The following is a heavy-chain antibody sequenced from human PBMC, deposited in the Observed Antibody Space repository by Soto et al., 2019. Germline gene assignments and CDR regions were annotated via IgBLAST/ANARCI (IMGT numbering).Heavy chain of an antibody. CDR1: GGTFSSYA. CDR2: IIPIFGTA. V-gene: IGHV1-69*06. D-gene: IGHD3-10*01. CDR3: ARSLGYNAGSYDY. Sequence: ASVKVSCKASGGTFSSYAISWVRQAPGQGLERMGGIIPIFGTANYAQKFQGRVTITADKSTSTAYMELSSLRSEDTAVYYCARSLGYNAGSYDYWGQGTLVTVSS. J-gene: IGHJ4*02.